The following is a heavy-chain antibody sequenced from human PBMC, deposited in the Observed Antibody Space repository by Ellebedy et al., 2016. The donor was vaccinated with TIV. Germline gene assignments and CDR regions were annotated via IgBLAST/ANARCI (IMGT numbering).Heavy chain of an antibody. J-gene: IGHJ3*02. CDR3: VRGGGAFDI. V-gene: IGHV6-1*01. CDR2: TYYRSQWNN. Sequence: SQTLSLTCXISGDSVSHNSAAWNWIRQSPSRGLEWLGRTYYRSQWNNDYALSVKSRITINPDTSKNQFSLHLNSMTPEDTAVYYCVRGGGAFDIWGQGTIVTVSS. D-gene: IGHD2-15*01. CDR1: GDSVSHNSAA.